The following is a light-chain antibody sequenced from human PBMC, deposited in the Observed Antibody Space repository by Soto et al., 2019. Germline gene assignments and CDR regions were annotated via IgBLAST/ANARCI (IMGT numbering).Light chain of an antibody. V-gene: IGKV3-15*01. CDR3: QHYYNWLRGT. CDR2: GPS. J-gene: IGKJ2*02. CDR1: QSFSST. Sequence: EMVVTQSPATLSVSPGESATLSCRASQSFSSTLAWYQQKPCQAPRLLIYGPSTRATGVPARISGGGSGTEFTLTISTLESEDFAVYYGQHYYNWLRGTFGQGTKLEIK.